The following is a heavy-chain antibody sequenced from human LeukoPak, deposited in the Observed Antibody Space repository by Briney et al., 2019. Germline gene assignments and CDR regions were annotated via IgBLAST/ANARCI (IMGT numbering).Heavy chain of an antibody. D-gene: IGHD6-13*01. Sequence: SETLSLTCAVYGGSFSGYYWSWIRQPPGKGLEWIGEINHSGSTNYNPSLKSRVTISVDTSKNQFSLKLSSVTAADTAVYYCASVTGYSSSWQGFDYRGQGTLVTVSS. CDR1: GGSFSGYY. V-gene: IGHV4-34*01. CDR3: ASVTGYSSSWQGFDY. J-gene: IGHJ4*02. CDR2: INHSGST.